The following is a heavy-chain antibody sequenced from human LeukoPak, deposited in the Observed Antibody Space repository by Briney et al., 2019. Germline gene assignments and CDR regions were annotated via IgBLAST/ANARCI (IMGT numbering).Heavy chain of an antibody. Sequence: GGSLRLSCAASRFTFSSYAVSWVRQAPGKGLEWVSAISGSGGSTYYADSVKGRFTISRDNSKNTLYVQMNSLRAEDTAVYYCAKRYCSGTSCSYFDYWGQGNLVTVSS. CDR1: RFTFSSYA. D-gene: IGHD2-2*01. J-gene: IGHJ4*02. CDR3: AKRYCSGTSCSYFDY. CDR2: ISGSGGST. V-gene: IGHV3-23*01.